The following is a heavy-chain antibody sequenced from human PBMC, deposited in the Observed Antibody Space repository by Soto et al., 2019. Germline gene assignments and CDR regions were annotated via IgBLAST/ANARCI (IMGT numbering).Heavy chain of an antibody. CDR1: GGSINSGGYY. CDR2: IYYSGST. D-gene: IGHD2-2*01. J-gene: IGHJ4*02. Sequence: QVQLQESGPGLVKPSQTLTLTCSVSGGSINSGGYYWTWIRQHPGKGLEWIGNIYYSGSTSYKPSLKIRVTISIDTSKTNFSLKLSSVTAADTAVYYCARSSISKKIDYWGQGTLVTVSS. CDR3: ARSSISKKIDY. V-gene: IGHV4-31*03.